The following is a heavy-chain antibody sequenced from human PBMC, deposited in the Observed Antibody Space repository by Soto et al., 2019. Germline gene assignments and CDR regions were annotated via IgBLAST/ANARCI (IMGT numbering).Heavy chain of an antibody. V-gene: IGHV4-34*01. Sequence: QVQLQQWGAGLLKPSETLSLTCAVYGGSFSGYYWSWIRQPPGQGLECIGEINHSGSTNYNPSLKSRVTISVDTSKNQFSLKLSSVTAADTAVYYCARGQYYYDSSGYRRPFDYWGQGTLVTVSS. D-gene: IGHD3-22*01. CDR2: INHSGST. CDR3: ARGQYYYDSSGYRRPFDY. CDR1: GGSFSGYY. J-gene: IGHJ4*02.